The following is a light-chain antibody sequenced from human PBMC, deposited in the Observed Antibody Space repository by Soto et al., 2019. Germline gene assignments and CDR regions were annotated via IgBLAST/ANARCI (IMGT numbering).Light chain of an antibody. CDR1: QSISSG. CDR3: QQYSSYSRT. V-gene: IGKV1-5*01. J-gene: IGKJ1*01. Sequence: DIQMTQSPSTLSASLGDRVTITCRASQSISSGLAWYQQKPGKAPKVLIYDASSLESGVPSRFSGSGSGTEFTLTISSLQPDDYATYYCQQYSSYSRTFGQGTKVDI. CDR2: DAS.